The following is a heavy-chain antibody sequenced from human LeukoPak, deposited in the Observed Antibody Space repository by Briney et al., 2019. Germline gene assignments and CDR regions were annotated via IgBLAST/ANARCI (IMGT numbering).Heavy chain of an antibody. CDR3: ARGRRDGYNPDAFDI. CDR1: GGSISSHY. Sequence: SDTLSLTCTVSGGSISSHYWSWIRQPPGKGLEWIGYIYYTGSTKYIPSLKSRVAMSVDTSRNQFSLKLSSVTAADTAVYYGARGRRDGYNPDAFDIWGQGTVVSVSS. D-gene: IGHD5-24*01. J-gene: IGHJ3*02. CDR2: IYYTGST. V-gene: IGHV4-59*11.